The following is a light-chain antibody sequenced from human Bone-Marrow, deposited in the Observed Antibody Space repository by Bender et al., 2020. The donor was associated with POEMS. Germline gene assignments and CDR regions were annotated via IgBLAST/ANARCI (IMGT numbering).Light chain of an antibody. CDR2: QDT. Sequence: SYELTQPPSVSVSPGQTATITCSGEKLGEEYACWYQQKPGQSPVVVIYQDTKRPSGIPERFSGSTSGNTASLTISWTQTMDEADYYCQSWGSNTVVFGGGTKLTVL. V-gene: IGLV3-1*01. CDR1: KLGEEY. CDR3: QSWGSNTVV. J-gene: IGLJ2*01.